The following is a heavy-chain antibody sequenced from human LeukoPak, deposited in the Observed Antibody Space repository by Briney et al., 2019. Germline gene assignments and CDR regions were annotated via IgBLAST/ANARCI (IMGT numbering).Heavy chain of an antibody. Sequence: SETLSLTCTVSGGSISSYYWSWIRQPPGKGLEWVGYIYYSGSTKYNPSLKSRATISVDTSKNQFSLKLSSVTAADTAVYYCARPLVGTTDYFDYWGQGTLVTVSS. CDR2: IYYSGST. CDR3: ARPLVGTTDYFDY. J-gene: IGHJ4*02. D-gene: IGHD1-26*01. CDR1: GGSISSYY. V-gene: IGHV4-59*08.